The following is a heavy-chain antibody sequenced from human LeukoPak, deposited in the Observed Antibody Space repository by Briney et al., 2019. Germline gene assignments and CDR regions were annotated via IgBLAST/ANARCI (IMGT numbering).Heavy chain of an antibody. CDR1: GFTFGDYA. Sequence: GGSLRLSCTASGFTFGDYAMSWVRQAPGKELEWVGFIRSKAYGGTTEYAASVKGRFTISRDDSKSIAYLQMNSLKTEDTAVYYCTRVVARDAFDIWGQGTMVTVSS. D-gene: IGHD2-15*01. CDR3: TRVVARDAFDI. J-gene: IGHJ3*02. CDR2: IRSKAYGGTT. V-gene: IGHV3-49*04.